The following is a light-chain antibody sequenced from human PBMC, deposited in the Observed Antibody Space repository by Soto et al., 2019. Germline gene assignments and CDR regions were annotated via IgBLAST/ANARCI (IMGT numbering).Light chain of an antibody. V-gene: IGKV3-20*01. Sequence: FVFTQSPGTLCLAPGERATLSCRPSQSVSSNFLAWYQHKPGQAPRLLIYDSSSRATGIPDRFSGSGSGTDFTISIIRLEPEDFAVYYCQQHDISPWTFGQGTKVDIK. CDR3: QQHDISPWT. CDR1: QSVSSNF. CDR2: DSS. J-gene: IGKJ1*01.